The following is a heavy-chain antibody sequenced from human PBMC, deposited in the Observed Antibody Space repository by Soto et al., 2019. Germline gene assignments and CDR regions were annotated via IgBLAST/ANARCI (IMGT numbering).Heavy chain of an antibody. V-gene: IGHV4-34*02. Sequence: QVQLQQWGAGLLKPSETLSLTCAVYGVSFSDYYWSWVRQPPGKGLEWIGEINHSGSTNYNASFKSRVTISVDTSKNQFSLKFSSVTAADTAVYYCAGFFGYTYGRVDPWGQGTLVSVSS. CDR3: AGFFGYTYGRVDP. D-gene: IGHD5-18*01. CDR2: INHSGST. CDR1: GVSFSDYY. J-gene: IGHJ5*02.